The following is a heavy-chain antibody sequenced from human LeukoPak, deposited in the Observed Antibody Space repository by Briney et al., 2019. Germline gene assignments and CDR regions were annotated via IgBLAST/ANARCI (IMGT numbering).Heavy chain of an antibody. CDR2: IYSGGTT. Sequence: PGGSLRLSCAASGFTFSSYAVSWVRQAPGKGLEWVSVIYSGGTTYYADSVKGRFTISRDNSKNMLYLQMNSLRAEDSALYYCAKGYSGSYWAVDSWGQGTLVTVSS. J-gene: IGHJ4*02. V-gene: IGHV3-66*01. D-gene: IGHD1-26*01. CDR3: AKGYSGSYWAVDS. CDR1: GFTFSSYA.